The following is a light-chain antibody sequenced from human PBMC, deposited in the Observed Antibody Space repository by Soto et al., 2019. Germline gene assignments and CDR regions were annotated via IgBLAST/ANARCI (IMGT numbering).Light chain of an antibody. CDR2: GAS. CDR1: QSVSNNY. CDR3: QHRSNWPPTIT. Sequence: IVLTQSPGTLSLSPWERATLSCRASQSVSNNYLAWYQQKPGQAPRLLIYGASNRATGIPARFSGSGAGTDFTLTISSLEPEDFAVYYCQHRSNWPPTITFGQGTRLEIK. V-gene: IGKV3-11*01. J-gene: IGKJ5*01.